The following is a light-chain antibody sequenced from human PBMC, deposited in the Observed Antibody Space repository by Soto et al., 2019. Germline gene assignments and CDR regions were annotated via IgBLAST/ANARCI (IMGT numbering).Light chain of an antibody. CDR3: QQSHTFPIT. J-gene: IGKJ5*01. CDR1: RVISSW. CDR2: AAS. Sequence: IQMTQSPSSVSASVGDSVTITCRASRVISSWLAWYQQKPGKAPNLLSYAASNLQSGVPSRFRASGSGTDFTLTINNLQPEYFATYYCQQSHTFPITFGQGTRLEIK. V-gene: IGKV1-12*01.